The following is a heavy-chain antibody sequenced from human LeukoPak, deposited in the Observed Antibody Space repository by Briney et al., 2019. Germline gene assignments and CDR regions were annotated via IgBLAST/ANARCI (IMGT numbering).Heavy chain of an antibody. V-gene: IGHV4-34*01. CDR1: GGSFSTYY. CDR3: ARLYGGNSNNYYCDY. J-gene: IGHJ4*02. Sequence: SETLSLTCTVYGGSFSTYYWHWFRQPPGKGLEWIGEINYSGSTKYNPSLKSRVTISIDTFKNQFSLKLSSVTAADTAVCYCARLYGGNSNNYYCDYWGQGTLVTVSS. D-gene: IGHD4-23*01. CDR2: INYSGST.